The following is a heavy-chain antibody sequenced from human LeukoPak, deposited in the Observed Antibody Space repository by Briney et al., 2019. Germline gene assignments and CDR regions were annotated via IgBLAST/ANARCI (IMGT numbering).Heavy chain of an antibody. Sequence: GGSLRLSCAASGFRISKSWMTWVRQSPGRGLEWVACISENGSEEKYLDSVRGRFTISRDNAKNSLYLQMNSLRAEDTAVYYCARSQGTIPDSVPLDVWGQGTMVTVSS. D-gene: IGHD5/OR15-5a*01. CDR3: ARSQGTIPDSVPLDV. V-gene: IGHV3-7*01. CDR2: ISENGSEE. CDR1: GFRISKSW. J-gene: IGHJ3*01.